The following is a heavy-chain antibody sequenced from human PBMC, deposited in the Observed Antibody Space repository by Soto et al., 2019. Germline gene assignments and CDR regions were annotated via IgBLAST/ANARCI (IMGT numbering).Heavy chain of an antibody. V-gene: IGHV1-3*01. CDR3: ARGNDWNDEVGWFDP. CDR1: GYTFTSYA. CDR2: INAGNGNT. D-gene: IGHD1-1*01. Sequence: ASVKVSCKASGYTFTSYAMHWVRQAPGQRLEWMGWINAGNGNTKYSQKFQGRVTITRDTSASTAYMELSSLRSEDTAVYYCARGNDWNDEVGWFDPWGQGTLVTVSS. J-gene: IGHJ5*02.